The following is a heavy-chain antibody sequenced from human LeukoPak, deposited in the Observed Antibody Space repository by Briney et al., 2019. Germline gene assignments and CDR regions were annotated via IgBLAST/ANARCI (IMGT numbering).Heavy chain of an antibody. CDR3: ASPGYSSGWYGGYYYNGMDV. D-gene: IGHD6-19*01. V-gene: IGHV4-34*01. CDR2: INHSGST. J-gene: IGHJ6*02. Sequence: PSETLSLTCAVSGGSFCGYYWSWIPQPPGKGLEWIGEINHSGSTNYNPSLKSRVTISVDTSKNKFSLKLSSVTAADTAVYYCASPGYSSGWYGGYYYNGMDVWGRGTTVTVSS. CDR1: GGSFCGYY.